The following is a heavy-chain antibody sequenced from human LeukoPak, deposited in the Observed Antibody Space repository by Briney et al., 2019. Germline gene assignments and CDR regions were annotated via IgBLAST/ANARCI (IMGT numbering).Heavy chain of an antibody. V-gene: IGHV3-23*01. CDR3: AKPRKSRYSNYDVFGNFDFDY. CDR1: GFTFSSYG. CDR2: ISGSGGST. J-gene: IGHJ4*02. Sequence: GGSLRLSCAASGFTFSSYGMSWVRQAPGKGLEWVSAISGSGGSTYYADSVKGRFTISRDNSKNTLYLQMNSLRAEDTAVYYCAKPRKSRYSNYDVFGNFDFDYWGQGTLVTVSS. D-gene: IGHD4-11*01.